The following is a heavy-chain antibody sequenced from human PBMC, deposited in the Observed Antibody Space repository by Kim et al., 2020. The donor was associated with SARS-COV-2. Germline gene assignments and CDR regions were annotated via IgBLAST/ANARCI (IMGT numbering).Heavy chain of an antibody. CDR1: GFTFSSYA. J-gene: IGHJ6*02. D-gene: IGHD3-10*01. V-gene: IGHV3-30*04. Sequence: GGSLRLSCAASGFTFSSYAMHWVRQAPGKGLEWVAVISYDGSNKYYADSVKGRFTISRDNSKNTLYLQMNSLRAEDTAVYYCAREGYYGSGSYFAPYYYYYGMDVWGQGTTVTVSS. CDR3: AREGYYGSGSYFAPYYYYYGMDV. CDR2: ISYDGSNK.